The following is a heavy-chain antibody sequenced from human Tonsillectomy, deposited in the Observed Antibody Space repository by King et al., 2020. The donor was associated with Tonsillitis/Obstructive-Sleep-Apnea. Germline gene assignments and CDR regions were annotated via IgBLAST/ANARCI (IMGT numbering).Heavy chain of an antibody. V-gene: IGHV4-34*01. CDR1: GGSLSGYY. Sequence: QVQLQQWGAGLLKPSGTLSLTCAGYGGSLSGYYWSWIRQPPGKGLEWIGGITHSGSTNYNPSLKSRVTISVDTSKNQFSLRLTSLTAADTAVYYCARMVPAWSNSLDIWGQGTMVTVSS. CDR2: ITHSGST. CDR3: ARMVPAWSNSLDI. D-gene: IGHD3-10*01. J-gene: IGHJ3*02.